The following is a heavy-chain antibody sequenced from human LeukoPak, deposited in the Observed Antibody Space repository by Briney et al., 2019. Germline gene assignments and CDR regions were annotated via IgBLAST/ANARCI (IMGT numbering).Heavy chain of an antibody. V-gene: IGHV4-59*01. CDR2: IYYSGST. CDR1: GGSISSYY. CDR3: ARGGYDILTGYWAHKLQFDY. J-gene: IGHJ4*02. D-gene: IGHD3-9*01. Sequence: PSETLSLTCTVSGGSISSYYWSWIRQPPGKGLEWIGYIYYSGSTNYNPSLKSRVTISVDTSKNQFSLKLSSVTAADTAVYYCARGGYDILTGYWAHKLQFDYWGQGTLVTVSS.